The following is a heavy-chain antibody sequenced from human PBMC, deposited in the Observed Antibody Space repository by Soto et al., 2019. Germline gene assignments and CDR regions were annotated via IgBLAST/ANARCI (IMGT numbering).Heavy chain of an antibody. CDR1: GDSVSSNSAA. CDR2: TYYRSKWYN. D-gene: IGHD6-13*01. J-gene: IGHJ4*02. Sequence: SQTLSLTCVISGDSVSSNSAAWNWIRQSPSRGLEWLGRTYYRSKWYNDYAVSVKSRITINSDTSKNQFSLHLNSVTPEDTAVYYCTGDRVAADHFDYWGQGTLVTVSS. CDR3: TGDRVAADHFDY. V-gene: IGHV6-1*01.